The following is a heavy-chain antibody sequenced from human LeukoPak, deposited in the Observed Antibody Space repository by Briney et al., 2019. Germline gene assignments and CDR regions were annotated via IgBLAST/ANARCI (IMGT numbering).Heavy chain of an antibody. J-gene: IGHJ4*02. D-gene: IGHD1-1*01. V-gene: IGHV4-59*08. Sequence: SETLSLTCTVSGGSISSYYWSWIRQPPGKGLEWIGYIYNSGSTDYNPSLKSRVTISEDTSNNQFSLKLNFVTAADTAVYYCARASPNWNPPDYWGQGTLVTVSS. CDR1: GGSISSYY. CDR2: IYNSGST. CDR3: ARASPNWNPPDY.